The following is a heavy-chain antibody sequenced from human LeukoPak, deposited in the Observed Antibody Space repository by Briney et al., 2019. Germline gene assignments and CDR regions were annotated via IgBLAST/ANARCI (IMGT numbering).Heavy chain of an antibody. CDR3: ASDSSGSLTLDY. CDR1: GGSISSYY. V-gene: IGHV4-59*12. CDR2: IYYSGST. D-gene: IGHD3-22*01. Sequence: PSETLSLTCTVSGGSISSYYWSWIRQPPGKGLEWIGYIYYSGSTNYNPSLKSRVTISVDTSKNQFSLKLSSVTAADTAVYYCASDSSGSLTLDYWGQGTLVTVSS. J-gene: IGHJ4*02.